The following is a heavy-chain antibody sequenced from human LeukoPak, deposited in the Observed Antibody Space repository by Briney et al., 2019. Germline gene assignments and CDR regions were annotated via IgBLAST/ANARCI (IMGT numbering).Heavy chain of an antibody. CDR1: GFTFSSYS. CDR3: ARDSTQVTWGAPRCFDH. J-gene: IGHJ4*02. V-gene: IGHV3-21*01. D-gene: IGHD2-2*01. CDR2: ISSSSSYI. Sequence: GGSLRLSCAASGFTFSSYSMNWVRQAPGKGLEWVSSISSSSSYIYYADSVKGRFTISRDNAKNSLYLQMNSLRAEDTAVYYCARDSTQVTWGAPRCFDHWGQGTLVTVSS.